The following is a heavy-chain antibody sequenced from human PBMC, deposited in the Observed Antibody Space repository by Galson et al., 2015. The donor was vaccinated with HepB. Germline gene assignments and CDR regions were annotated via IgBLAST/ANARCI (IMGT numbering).Heavy chain of an antibody. V-gene: IGHV1-2*06. CDR2: INPNSGGT. Sequence: SVKVSCKASGYTFTGYYMHWVRQAPGQGLEWVGRINPNSGGTNYAQKFQGRATMTRDTSISTAYMELSRLRSDDTAVYYCGRRGDHWYFDLWGRGTLVTVSS. CDR3: GRRGDHWYFDL. J-gene: IGHJ2*01. CDR1: GYTFTGYY.